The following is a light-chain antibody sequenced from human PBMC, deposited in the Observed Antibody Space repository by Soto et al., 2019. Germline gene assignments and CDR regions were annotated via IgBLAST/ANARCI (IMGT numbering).Light chain of an antibody. Sequence: QSVLTQPASVSGSPGQSISISCTGATSDICNYNYFSWHQQHPGKAPKLIIYQVSNRPSGVSNRLSGSQSGNPASLTISGLQAEDEADYYCSSYTSSSPYVFGTGTKVTVL. CDR3: SSYTSSSPYV. CDR2: QVS. V-gene: IGLV2-14*01. J-gene: IGLJ1*01. CDR1: TSDICNYNY.